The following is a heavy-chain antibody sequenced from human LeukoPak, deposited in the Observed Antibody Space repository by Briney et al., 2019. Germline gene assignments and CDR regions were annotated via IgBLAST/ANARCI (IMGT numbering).Heavy chain of an antibody. D-gene: IGHD3-10*01. V-gene: IGHV4-34*01. Sequence: PETLSLTCAVYGGSFSGYYWSWIRQPPGKGLEWIGEINHSGSTNYNPSLKCRVTISVDTSKNQFSLKLSSVTAADAAVYYCARIDITMVRGAAKAGMDVWGKGTTVTVSS. CDR1: GGSFSGYY. J-gene: IGHJ6*04. CDR3: ARIDITMVRGAAKAGMDV. CDR2: INHSGST.